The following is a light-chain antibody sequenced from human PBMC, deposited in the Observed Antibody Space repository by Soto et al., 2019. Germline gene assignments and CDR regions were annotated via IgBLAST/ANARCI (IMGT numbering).Light chain of an antibody. CDR3: SSYAGGNVV. Sequence: QSALTQPPSASGSPGQSVTISCTGTSSDVGGYNYVSWYQQHPGKAPKLMIYEVSERPSGVPDRFSGSQSGNTASLTVSGLQAEDQAAYYCSSYAGGNVVFGGGTQLTVL. V-gene: IGLV2-8*01. J-gene: IGLJ2*01. CDR1: SSDVGGYNY. CDR2: EVS.